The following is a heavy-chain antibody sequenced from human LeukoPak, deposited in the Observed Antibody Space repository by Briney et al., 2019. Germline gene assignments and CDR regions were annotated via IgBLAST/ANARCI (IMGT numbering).Heavy chain of an antibody. CDR2: ISSSGSTI. Sequence: PGGSLRLSCAASGFTFSDYYMSWIRQAPGKGLEWVSYISSSGSTIYYADSVKGRFTISRDNAKNSLYLQMNSLRAEDTAVYYCARDKAIQNYYYYMDVWGKGTTVTVSS. V-gene: IGHV3-11*01. CDR3: ARDKAIQNYYYYMDV. CDR1: GFTFSDYY. D-gene: IGHD2-2*01. J-gene: IGHJ6*03.